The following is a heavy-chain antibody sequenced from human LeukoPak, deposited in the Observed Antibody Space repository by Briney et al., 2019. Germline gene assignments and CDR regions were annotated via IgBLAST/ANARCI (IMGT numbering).Heavy chain of an antibody. CDR2: IKQDGSEK. D-gene: IGHD1-26*01. CDR3: ARDKIVGATHFDY. Sequence: GGSLGLSCAASGFTFSSYWMSWVRRAPGKGLEWVANIKQDGSEKYYVDSVKGRFTISRDNAKNSLYLQMNSLRAEDTAVYYCARDKIVGATHFDYWGQGTLVTVSS. J-gene: IGHJ4*02. CDR1: GFTFSSYW. V-gene: IGHV3-7*01.